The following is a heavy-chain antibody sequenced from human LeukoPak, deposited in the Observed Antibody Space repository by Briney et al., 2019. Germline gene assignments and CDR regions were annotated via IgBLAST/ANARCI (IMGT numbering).Heavy chain of an antibody. CDR1: GYTFTSYA. D-gene: IGHD6-13*01. CDR2: INTNTGNP. Sequence: WASVKVSCKASGYTFTSYAMNWVRQAPGQGLEWMGWINTNTGNPTYAQGFTGRFVFSLDTSVSTAYLQISSLKGEDTAVYYCARGRGAAAGKGLSAYYYYMDVWGKGTTVTVSS. V-gene: IGHV7-4-1*02. CDR3: ARGRGAAAGKGLSAYYYYMDV. J-gene: IGHJ6*03.